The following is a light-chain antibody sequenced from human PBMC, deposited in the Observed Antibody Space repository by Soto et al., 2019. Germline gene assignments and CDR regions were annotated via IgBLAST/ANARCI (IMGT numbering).Light chain of an antibody. Sequence: QSVLTQPPSASGSPGQSVTISCTGTSSDVGGYNYVSWYQQHPGKVPKLMVYEVNKRPSGVPDRFSGSKSGNTASLTVSGLQAEDEADYYCTSYAGGNNVFGTGTKSPS. J-gene: IGLJ1*01. CDR2: EVN. V-gene: IGLV2-8*01. CDR1: SSDVGGYNY. CDR3: TSYAGGNNV.